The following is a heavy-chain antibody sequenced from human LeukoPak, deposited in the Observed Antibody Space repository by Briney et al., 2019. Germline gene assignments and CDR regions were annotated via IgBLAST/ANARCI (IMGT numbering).Heavy chain of an antibody. D-gene: IGHD3-10*01. CDR1: GGTFSSYA. V-gene: IGHV1-69*04. CDR3: ARVVMVRGVINYYYGMDV. Sequence: ASVKVSCKASGGTFSSYAISWVRQAPGQGLEWMGRIIPILGIANYAQKFQGRVTITADKSTSTAYMELSSLRSEDTAVYYCARVVMVRGVINYYYGMDVWGQGTTVTVSS. J-gene: IGHJ6*02. CDR2: IIPILGIA.